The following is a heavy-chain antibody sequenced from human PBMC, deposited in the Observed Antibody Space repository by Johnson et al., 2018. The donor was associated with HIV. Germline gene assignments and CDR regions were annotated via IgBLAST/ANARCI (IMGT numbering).Heavy chain of an antibody. V-gene: IGHV3-9*01. D-gene: IGHD6-13*01. CDR3: ARDPAAAALRAFDI. J-gene: IGHJ3*02. CDR1: GFTFDDYA. Sequence: VPLVESGGGLVQPGRSLRLSCAASGFTFDDYAMHWVRQAPGKGLEWVSGISWNSGSITYADSVKGRFTISSDNSKNTLFLQMNSLRAEDTAVYYCARDPAAAALRAFDIWGQGTMVTVSS. CDR2: ISWNSGSI.